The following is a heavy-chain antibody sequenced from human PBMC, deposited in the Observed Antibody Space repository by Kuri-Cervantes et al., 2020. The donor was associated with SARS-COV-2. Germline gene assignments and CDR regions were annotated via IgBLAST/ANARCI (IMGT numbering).Heavy chain of an antibody. V-gene: IGHV4-39*01. D-gene: IGHD4-23*01. J-gene: IGHJ6*03. CDR1: GGSISSYY. CDR2: IYYSGST. Sequence: GSLRLSCTVSGGSISSYYWGWIRQPPGKGLEWIGSIYYSGSTYYNPSLKSRVTISVDTSKNQFSLKLSSVTAADTAVYYCARGRRLRWLSGYYYYYYMDVWGKGTTVTVSS. CDR3: ARGRRLRWLSGYYYYYYMDV.